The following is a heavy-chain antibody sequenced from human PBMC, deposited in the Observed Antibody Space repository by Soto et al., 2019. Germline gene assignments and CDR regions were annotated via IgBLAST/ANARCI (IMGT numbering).Heavy chain of an antibody. CDR1: GYTFTSYA. CDR2: INAGNGNT. J-gene: IGHJ5*02. CDR3: AALIAAAGPPPNWFDP. V-gene: IGHV1-3*01. Sequence: ASVKVSCKASGYTFTSYAMHWVRQAPGQRLEWMGWINAGNGNTKYSQKFQGRVTITRDTSASTAYMELSSLGSEDTAVYYCAALIAAAGPPPNWFDPWGQGIMVTVSS. D-gene: IGHD6-13*01.